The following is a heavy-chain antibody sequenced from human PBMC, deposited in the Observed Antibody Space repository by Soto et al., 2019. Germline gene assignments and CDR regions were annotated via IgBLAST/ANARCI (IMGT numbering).Heavy chain of an antibody. CDR3: TRLNYYDSSGYGGMDV. V-gene: IGHV3-73*02. J-gene: IGHJ6*02. D-gene: IGHD3-22*01. CDR1: GFTFSGSA. Sequence: EVQLVESGGGLVQPGGSLKLSCAASGFTFSGSAMHWVRQASGKGLEWVGRIRSKANSYATAYAASVKGRFTISRDDSKNTAYLQMNSLKTEDTAVYYCTRLNYYDSSGYGGMDVWGQGTTVTVSS. CDR2: IRSKANSYAT.